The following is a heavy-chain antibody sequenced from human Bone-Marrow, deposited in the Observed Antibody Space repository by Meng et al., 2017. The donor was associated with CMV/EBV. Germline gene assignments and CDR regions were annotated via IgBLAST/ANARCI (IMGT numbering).Heavy chain of an antibody. CDR3: ASFWNRPYYYYGMDV. J-gene: IGHJ6*01. CDR2: ISWNSGSI. D-gene: IGHD1-1*01. V-gene: IGHV3-9*01. Sequence: SLKISCAASGFTFDDYAMHWVRQAPGKGLEWVSGISWNSGSIGYADSVKGRFTISRDNAKNSLYLQMNSLRAEDTAVYYCASFWNRPYYYYGMDVWGQGTTVTVYS. CDR1: GFTFDDYA.